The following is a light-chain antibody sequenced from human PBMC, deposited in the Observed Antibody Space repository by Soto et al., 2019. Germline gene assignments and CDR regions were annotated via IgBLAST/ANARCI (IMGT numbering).Light chain of an antibody. J-gene: IGLJ3*02. V-gene: IGLV1-47*01. CDR2: RNN. CDR1: SSNIGGNY. CDR3: AAWDDSLSGPVV. Sequence: QSVLTQPPSASGTPGQRVTISCSGSSSNIGGNYVYWYQQLPGTAPKLLIFRNNQRPSGVPVRFSGSKSGTSASLSISGLGSEDEADYYCAAWDDSLSGPVVFGGGTKLTVL.